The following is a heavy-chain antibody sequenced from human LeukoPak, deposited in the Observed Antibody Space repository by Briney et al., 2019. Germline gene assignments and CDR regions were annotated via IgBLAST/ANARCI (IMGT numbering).Heavy chain of an antibody. V-gene: IGHV4-4*07. CDR1: TDSISSYY. J-gene: IGHJ4*02. D-gene: IGHD3/OR15-3a*01. Sequence: PSETLSLTCIVSTDSISSYYWSWVRQPAGKQLEWIGRIDISGSTNYNPSLKSRVTISVDTSKNQFFLKLNSVTAADTAVYYCAKSHFWTGYPSDYWGQGILVTVSS. CDR3: AKSHFWTGYPSDY. CDR2: IDISGST.